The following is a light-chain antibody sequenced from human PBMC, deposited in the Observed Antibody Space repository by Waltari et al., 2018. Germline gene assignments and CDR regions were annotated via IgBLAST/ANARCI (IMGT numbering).Light chain of an antibody. Sequence: QSALTQPASMSGSPGQSITISCPGSSREIGSYNLVSWFQQHPGKAPKLIIYDSTNRPSGVSDRFSASKSGSTASLTISGLQGEDEADYYCCAYAGSDTFIFGGGTQVTV. V-gene: IGLV2-23*01. CDR3: CAYAGSDTFI. J-gene: IGLJ6*01. CDR2: DST. CDR1: SREIGSYNL.